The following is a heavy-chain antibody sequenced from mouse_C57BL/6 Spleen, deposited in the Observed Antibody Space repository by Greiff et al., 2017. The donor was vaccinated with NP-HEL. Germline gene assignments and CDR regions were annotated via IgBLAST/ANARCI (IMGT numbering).Heavy chain of an antibody. V-gene: IGHV1-82*01. D-gene: IGHD1-1*01. Sequence: QVQLKESGPELVKPGASVKISCKASGYAFSSSWMNWVKQRHGKGLEWIGRIYPGDGDTNYNGKFKGKATLTADQASSTAYMQLSSRTSEDSAVYFWARSDYYGSSYDYWGQGTTLTVSS. J-gene: IGHJ2*01. CDR2: IYPGDGDT. CDR3: ARSDYYGSSYDY. CDR1: GYAFSSSW.